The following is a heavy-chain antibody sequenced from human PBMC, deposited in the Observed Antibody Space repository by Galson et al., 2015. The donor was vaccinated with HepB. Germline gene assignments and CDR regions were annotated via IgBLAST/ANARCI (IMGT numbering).Heavy chain of an antibody. CDR1: GYTFTSYG. CDR2: ISAYNGNT. CDR3: ARDSLAHPMYYYDGSGPLFDY. V-gene: IGHV1-18*01. D-gene: IGHD3-22*01. Sequence: SVKVSCKASGYTFTSYGINWVRQAPGQGLEWMGWISAYNGNTNYAQKLQGRVTMTTDTSTSTAYMELRSLRSDDTAVYYCARDSLAHPMYYYDGSGPLFDYWGQGTLVTVSS. J-gene: IGHJ4*02.